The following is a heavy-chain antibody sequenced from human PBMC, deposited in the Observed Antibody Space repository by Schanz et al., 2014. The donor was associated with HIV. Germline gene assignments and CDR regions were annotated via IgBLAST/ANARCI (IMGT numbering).Heavy chain of an antibody. J-gene: IGHJ6*02. CDR1: GFTLEDYA. D-gene: IGHD1-26*01. V-gene: IGHV3-9*01. CDR2: MSWNRRRI. Sequence: EVHLGESGGGLVQPGRSLRLSCAASGFTLEDYAMHWVRQAPGKGLEWVSGMSWNRRRIGYGDAVKGRFTISRDNANNFVYLEMNGLRVEDTALYYCAKGIMGATEYYYGMDVWGQGTMVTVSS. CDR3: AKGIMGATEYYYGMDV.